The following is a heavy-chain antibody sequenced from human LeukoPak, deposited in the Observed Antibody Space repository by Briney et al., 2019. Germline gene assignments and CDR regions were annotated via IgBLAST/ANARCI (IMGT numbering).Heavy chain of an antibody. CDR2: ISTSGSTI. J-gene: IGHJ4*02. Sequence: PGGSLRLSCAASGFTFSDYYMNWIRQAPGKGLEWVSYISTSGSTIYYADSVKGRFTISRDNAKNSLYLQMNSLRAEDTAVYYCARRRLSSSWYPDYFDYWGQETLVTVSS. CDR3: ARRRLSSSWYPDYFDY. CDR1: GFTFSDYY. D-gene: IGHD6-13*01. V-gene: IGHV3-11*04.